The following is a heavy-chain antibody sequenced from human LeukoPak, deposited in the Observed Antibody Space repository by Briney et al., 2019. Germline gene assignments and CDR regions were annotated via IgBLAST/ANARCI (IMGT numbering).Heavy chain of an antibody. CDR1: GFALSDHD. D-gene: IGHD3-16*02. Sequence: GGSLRLSCAVSGFALSDHDMDWVRPSPGKGLDWVGRIKSIVNGGTTDYAGPVKGRFTISRDDSKNSLYLQMNSLKTEDTGVYYCTKDLPFTSGGVIIYWGQGTLVTVSS. CDR2: IKSIVNGGTT. CDR3: TKDLPFTSGGVIIY. V-gene: IGHV3-15*01. J-gene: IGHJ4*02.